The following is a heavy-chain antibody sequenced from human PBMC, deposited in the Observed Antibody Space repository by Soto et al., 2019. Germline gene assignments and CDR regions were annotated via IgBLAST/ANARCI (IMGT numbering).Heavy chain of an antibody. CDR2: INPSGGST. Sequence: ASVKVSCKASGYTFTSYYMHWVRQAPGQGLEWMGIINPSGGSTSYAQKFQGRVTMTTDTSTSTAYMELRSLRSDDTAVYYCARDGGSGSYSVWFDPWGQGTLVTVSS. D-gene: IGHD1-26*01. CDR1: GYTFTSYY. J-gene: IGHJ5*02. CDR3: ARDGGSGSYSVWFDP. V-gene: IGHV1-46*01.